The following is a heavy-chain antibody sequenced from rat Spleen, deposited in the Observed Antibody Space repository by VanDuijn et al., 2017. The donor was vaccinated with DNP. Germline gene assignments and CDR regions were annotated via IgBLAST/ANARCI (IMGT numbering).Heavy chain of an antibody. D-gene: IGHD4-3*01. CDR1: GFSLTIYS. J-gene: IGHJ4*01. V-gene: IGHV2-41*01. CDR3: ARDLIIRDTTSAMDA. Sequence: QVQLKESGPGLVQPSQTLSLTCTVAGFSLTIYSVHWVRQPPGKGLEWMGVIWNNGGTRYNSVLKSRLSITKDTSKSQVFLKMHSLHIEDTATYYCARDLIIRDTTSAMDAWGPGTSVTVSS. CDR2: IWNNGGT.